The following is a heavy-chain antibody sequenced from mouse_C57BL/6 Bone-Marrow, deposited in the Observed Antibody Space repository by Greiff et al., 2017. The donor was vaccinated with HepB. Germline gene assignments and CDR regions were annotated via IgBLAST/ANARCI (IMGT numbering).Heavy chain of an antibody. J-gene: IGHJ2*01. CDR1: GFTFSDYY. CDR3: ARHSLYYYGSSYPFDY. Sequence: EVQVVESGGGLVQPGGSLKLSCAASGFTFSDYYMYWVRQTPEKRLEWVAYISNGGGSTYYPDTVKGRFTISRDNAKNTLYLQMSRLKSEDTAMYYCARHSLYYYGSSYPFDYWGQGTTLTVSS. V-gene: IGHV5-12*01. CDR2: ISNGGGST. D-gene: IGHD1-1*01.